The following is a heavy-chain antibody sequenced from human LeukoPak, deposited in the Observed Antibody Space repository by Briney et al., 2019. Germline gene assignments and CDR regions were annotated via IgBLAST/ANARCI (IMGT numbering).Heavy chain of an antibody. CDR1: GFTVSSNY. D-gene: IGHD4-17*01. CDR2: IYSGGST. J-gene: IGHJ4*02. CDR3: ARDLVRHDYGALVYFDY. V-gene: IGHV3-53*01. Sequence: GGSLRLSCAASGFTVSSNYMSWVRQAPGKGLEWVSVIYSGGSTYYADSVKGRFTISRDNSKNTLYLQMNSLRAEDTAVYYCARDLVRHDYGALVYFDYWGQGTLVTVSS.